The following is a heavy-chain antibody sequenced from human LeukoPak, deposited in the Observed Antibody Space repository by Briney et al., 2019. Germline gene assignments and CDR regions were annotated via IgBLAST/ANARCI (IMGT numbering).Heavy chain of an antibody. CDR2: INPNSGGT. D-gene: IGHD6-13*01. V-gene: IGHV1-2*02. J-gene: IGHJ3*02. CDR1: GYTFTSYG. CDR3: ARESGSSWRHDAFDI. Sequence: GASVKVSCKASGYTFTSYGISWVRQAPGQGLEWMGWINPNSGGTNYAQKFQGRVTMTRDTSISTAYMELSRLRSDDTAVYYCARESGSSWRHDAFDIWGQGTMVTVSS.